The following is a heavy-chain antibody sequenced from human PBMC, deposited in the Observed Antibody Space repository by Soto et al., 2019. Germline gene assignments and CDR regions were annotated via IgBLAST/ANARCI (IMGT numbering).Heavy chain of an antibody. CDR2: AYDSGMT. J-gene: IGHJ6*02. V-gene: IGHV4-39*02. Sequence: PSETLSLTCTVSGDSIRSGIYYWGWIRQPPGKGLEWIGSAYDSGMTHYGPSLRGRVTISVDTSKNQFSLRLSSVTAADTAVYYCARDHYYGSGSYYVGMDVWGQGTTVTVSS. D-gene: IGHD3-10*01. CDR3: ARDHYYGSGSYYVGMDV. CDR1: GDSIRSGIYY.